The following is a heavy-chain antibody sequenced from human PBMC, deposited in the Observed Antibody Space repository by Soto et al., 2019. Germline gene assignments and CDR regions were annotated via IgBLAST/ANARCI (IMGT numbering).Heavy chain of an antibody. CDR2: ISAYNGNT. D-gene: IGHD2-15*01. Sequence: GASVKVSCKASGYTFTSYGISWVRQAPGQGLEWMGWISAYNGNTSYAQKFQGRVTMTRDTSTSTVYMELSSLRSEDTAVYYCARDLRRVAYFDYWGQGTLVTVSS. V-gene: IGHV1-18*01. J-gene: IGHJ4*02. CDR1: GYTFTSYG. CDR3: ARDLRRVAYFDY.